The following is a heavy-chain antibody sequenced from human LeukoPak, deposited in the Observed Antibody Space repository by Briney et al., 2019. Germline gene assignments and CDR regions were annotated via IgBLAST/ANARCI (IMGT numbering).Heavy chain of an antibody. CDR1: DFNFITYA. CDR3: ARDSSMLRGPLVIYYFDF. J-gene: IGHJ4*02. Sequence: PGGSLRLSCAASDFNFITYAVSWVRQAPGKGLEWVSTISGVGDATYYPDSVKGRFTISRDNSKNTLYLQMNSLRAEDTAVYYCARDSSMLRGPLVIYYFDFWGQGTLVSVSS. CDR2: ISGVGDAT. V-gene: IGHV3-23*01. D-gene: IGHD3-10*01.